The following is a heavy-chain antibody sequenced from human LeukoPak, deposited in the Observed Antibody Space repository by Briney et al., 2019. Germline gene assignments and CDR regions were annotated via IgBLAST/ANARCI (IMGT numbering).Heavy chain of an antibody. CDR1: GFTFDEYT. V-gene: IGHV3-9*01. J-gene: IGHJ4*02. CDR2: ISWKSGTI. CDR3: ARDYYGSPTH. D-gene: IGHD3-10*01. Sequence: SLRLSCAASGFTFDEYTMHWGRQAPGKGLEWVSGISWKSGTIGYADSVKGRFTISRDNAKNSLYLQMNSLRAEDTAVYYCARDYYGSPTHWGQGTLVTVSS.